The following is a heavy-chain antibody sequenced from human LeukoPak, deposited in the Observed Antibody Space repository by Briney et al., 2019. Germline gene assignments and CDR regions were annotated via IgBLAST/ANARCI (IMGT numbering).Heavy chain of an antibody. CDR2: ISGSGTTI. D-gene: IGHD3-22*01. CDR3: ARRYYGSATYRLPYDY. V-gene: IGHV3-48*04. J-gene: IGHJ4*02. CDR1: GFSFSTYS. Sequence: GGSLRLSCVVSGFSFSTYSLNWIRQAPGKGLEWVSYISGSGTTIYYADSVKGRFTVSRDNAKNSLYLQMNGLRAEDTAVYYCARRYYGSATYRLPYDYWGQGTLVTVSS.